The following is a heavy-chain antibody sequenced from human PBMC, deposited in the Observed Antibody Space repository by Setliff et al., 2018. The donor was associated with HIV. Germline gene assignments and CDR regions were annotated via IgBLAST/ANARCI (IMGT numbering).Heavy chain of an antibody. CDR2: IYTSGST. CDR1: GGSISSGSYY. CDR3: ARGLSSPFAAGL. J-gene: IGHJ4*02. D-gene: IGHD6-13*01. Sequence: TLSLTCTVSGGSISSGSYYWSWIRQPAGKGLEWIGHIYTSGSTNYNPSLKSRVTMSIDTSKDQFSLKLSSLTSADTAVYYCARGLSSPFAAGLWGQGTLVTVSS. V-gene: IGHV4-61*09.